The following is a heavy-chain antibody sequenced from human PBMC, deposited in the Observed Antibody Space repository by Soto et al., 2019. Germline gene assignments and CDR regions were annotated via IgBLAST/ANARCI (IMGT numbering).Heavy chain of an antibody. CDR2: IYYSGST. V-gene: IGHV4-31*03. Sequence: SETLSLTCTVSGGSISSGGYYWSWIRQHPGKGLEWIGYIYYSGSTYYNPSLKSRVTISVDTSKNQFSLKLSSVTAADTAVYYCARNLYESDTSGCLDVWGQGTTVTVSS. CDR1: GGSISSGGYY. D-gene: IGHD3-22*01. CDR3: ARNLYESDTSGCLDV. J-gene: IGHJ6*02.